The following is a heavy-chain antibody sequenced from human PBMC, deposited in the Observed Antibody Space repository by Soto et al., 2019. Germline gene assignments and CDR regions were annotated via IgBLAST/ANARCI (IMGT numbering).Heavy chain of an antibody. CDR3: AKFKRVTGTYYYYYGMDV. CDR1: GFTFSSYA. CDR2: ISGSGGST. Sequence: GGSLRLSCAASGFTFSSYAMSWVRQAPGKGLEWVSAISGSGGSTYYADSVKGRFTISRDNSKNTLYLQMNSLRAEDTAGYYCAKFKRVTGTYYYYYGMDVWGQGTTVTVSS. J-gene: IGHJ6*02. V-gene: IGHV3-23*01. D-gene: IGHD1-20*01.